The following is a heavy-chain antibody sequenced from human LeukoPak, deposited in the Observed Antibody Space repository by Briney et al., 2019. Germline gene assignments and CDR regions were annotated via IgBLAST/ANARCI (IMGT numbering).Heavy chain of an antibody. CDR1: GVSFSGYY. V-gene: IGHV4-34*01. CDR2: INHSGST. J-gene: IGHJ6*03. D-gene: IGHD1-14*01. Sequence: PSETLSLTCAVYGVSFSGYYWSWIRQPPGKGLEWIGEINHSGSTNYNPSLKSRVTISVDTSKNQFSLKLSSVTAADTAVYYCARGGPAPVYYMDVWGKGTTVTVSS. CDR3: ARGGPAPVYYMDV.